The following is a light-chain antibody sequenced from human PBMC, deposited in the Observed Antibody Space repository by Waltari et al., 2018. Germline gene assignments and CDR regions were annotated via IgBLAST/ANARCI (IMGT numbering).Light chain of an antibody. V-gene: IGLV2-14*01. CDR2: EVS. J-gene: IGLJ1*01. CDR1: DSDVGAYDF. Sequence: QSALTQPASVSGSPGQSITISCSGTDSDVGAYDFFSWYQQHPGKAPHLIIYEVSNRPSGISNRFAASKPGNTASLTISGLQAEDEADYDCSSYTTSSAPGVFGTGTRVTVL. CDR3: SSYTTSSAPGV.